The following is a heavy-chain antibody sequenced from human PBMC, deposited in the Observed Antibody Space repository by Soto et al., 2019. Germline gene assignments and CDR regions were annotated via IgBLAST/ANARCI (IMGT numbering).Heavy chain of an antibody. V-gene: IGHV4-59*08. CDR2: IYYSGST. CDR1: GGSISSYY. CDR3: AKVGGGGPVTAAIGRFDS. Sequence: SETLSLTCTVSGGSISSYYWSWIRQPPGKGLELIWYIYYSGSTDYNPSLKSRVTIAVDTSKNQFSLKLSSVTAADTAMYYCAKVGGGGPVTAAIGRFDSWGQGTQVTVSS. D-gene: IGHD3-16*01. J-gene: IGHJ4*02.